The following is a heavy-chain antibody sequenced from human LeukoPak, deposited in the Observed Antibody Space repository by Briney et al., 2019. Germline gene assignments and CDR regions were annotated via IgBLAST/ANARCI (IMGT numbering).Heavy chain of an antibody. CDR2: ISGSGGST. V-gene: IGHV3-23*01. D-gene: IGHD3-3*01. CDR1: GYTFSSYA. CDR3: AKDSPTGYDFWSGAYFDY. J-gene: IGHJ4*02. Sequence: GGSLRLSCAASGYTFSSYAMSWVHQAPGKGLEWVSAISGSGGSTYYADSVKGRFTISRDNSKNTLYLQMNSLRAEDTAVYYCAKDSPTGYDFWSGAYFDYWGQGTLVTVSS.